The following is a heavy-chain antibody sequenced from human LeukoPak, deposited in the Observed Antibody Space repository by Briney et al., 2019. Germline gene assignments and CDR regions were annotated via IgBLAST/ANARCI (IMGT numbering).Heavy chain of an antibody. CDR2: IKQDGSEK. V-gene: IGHV3-7*03. D-gene: IGHD5-18*01. Sequence: PGGSLRLSCAASGFTFSSYWMSWVRQAPGKGLEWVANIKQDGSEKYYVDSVKGRFTISRDNAKNSLYLQMNSLRAEDTAAYYCARSPPQLRSTFDYWGQGTLVTVSS. J-gene: IGHJ4*02. CDR1: GFTFSSYW. CDR3: ARSPPQLRSTFDY.